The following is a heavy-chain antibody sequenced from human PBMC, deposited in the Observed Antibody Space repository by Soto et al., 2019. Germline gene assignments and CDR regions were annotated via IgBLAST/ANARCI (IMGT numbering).Heavy chain of an antibody. V-gene: IGHV4-39*07. D-gene: IGHD3-10*01. Sequence: SETLSLTSTVTGGSIISGDYYWRWIRQTPGKGLEWIGEIYHSGSTNYNPSLKSRVTISVDKSKNQFSLKLSSVTAADTAVYYCARAGWFGELLGYYYGMDVWGQGTTVT. CDR2: IYHSGST. CDR3: ARAGWFGELLGYYYGMDV. CDR1: GGSIISGDYY. J-gene: IGHJ6*02.